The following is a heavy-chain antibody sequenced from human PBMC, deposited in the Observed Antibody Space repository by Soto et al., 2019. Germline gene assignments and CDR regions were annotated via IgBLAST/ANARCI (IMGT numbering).Heavy chain of an antibody. CDR1: GGSISSYY. Sequence: SETLSLTCTVSGGSISSYYWSWIRQHPGKGLEWIGYIYYSGSTYYNPSLRSRVTISVDTSKNQFSLKLSSVTAADTAVYYCARRKDGYNYINYYYGMDVWGQGTTVTVSS. CDR3: ARRKDGYNYINYYYGMDV. CDR2: IYYSGST. J-gene: IGHJ6*02. D-gene: IGHD5-12*01. V-gene: IGHV4-59*06.